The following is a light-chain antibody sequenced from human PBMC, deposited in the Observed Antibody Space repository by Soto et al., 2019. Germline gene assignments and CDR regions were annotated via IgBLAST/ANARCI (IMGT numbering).Light chain of an antibody. CDR1: SSNIGSNT. CDR3: AAWDDSLNGLYV. J-gene: IGLJ1*01. Sequence: QAVVTQPPSASGTPGQRVTISCSGSSSNIGSNTVNWYQQLPGTAPKLLIYSNNQRPSGVPDRFSGSKSGTSASLAISGLQPEDEADYYCAAWDDSLNGLYVFGTGTKVTVL. V-gene: IGLV1-44*01. CDR2: SNN.